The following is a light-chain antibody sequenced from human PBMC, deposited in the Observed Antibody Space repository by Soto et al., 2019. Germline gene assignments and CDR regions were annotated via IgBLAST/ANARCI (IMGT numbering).Light chain of an antibody. J-gene: IGKJ2*03. V-gene: IGKV3-11*01. CDR1: QSVGSY. Sequence: EVVLTQSPATLSLSPGERATLSCRASQSVGSYLAWYQQTPGQAPRLLIYDTSHTATGIPARFSGSGSGTDFTLTNSSLEPEDSAVYFCQQRRLWYSFGQGTKLEIK. CDR2: DTS. CDR3: QQRRLWYS.